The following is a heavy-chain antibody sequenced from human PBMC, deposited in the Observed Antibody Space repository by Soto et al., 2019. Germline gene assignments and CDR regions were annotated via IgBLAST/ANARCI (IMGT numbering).Heavy chain of an antibody. D-gene: IGHD5-18*01. CDR1: GGTFSSYA. CDR3: ARGTGYSYGYDFDY. J-gene: IGHJ4*02. V-gene: IGHV1-69*12. CDR2: IIPIFGTA. Sequence: QVQLVQSGAEVKKPGSSVKVSCKASGGTFSSYAISWVRQAPGQGLEWMGGIIPIFGTANYAQKFQGRVTITEAESTSSAYMELRSLKSADTSVYYCARGTGYSYGYDFDYWGQGTLVTVSS.